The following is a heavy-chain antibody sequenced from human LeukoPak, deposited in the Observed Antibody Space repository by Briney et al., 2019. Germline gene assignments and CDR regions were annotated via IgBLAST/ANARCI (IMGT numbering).Heavy chain of an antibody. J-gene: IGHJ3*02. CDR3: ARDGKAVAVAFDI. Sequence: PGGSLRLSCAASGLTFSNFTMSWVRQAPGKGLEWVSSISSSSIYIYYADSVKGRFTISRDNAKNSLYLQMNSLRAEDTAVYYCARDGKAVAVAFDIWGQGTMVTVSS. D-gene: IGHD6-19*01. CDR1: GLTFSNFT. V-gene: IGHV3-21*01. CDR2: ISSSSIYI.